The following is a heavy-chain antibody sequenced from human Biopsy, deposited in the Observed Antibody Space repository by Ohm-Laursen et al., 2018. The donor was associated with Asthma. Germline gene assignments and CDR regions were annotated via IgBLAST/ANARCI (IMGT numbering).Heavy chain of an antibody. J-gene: IGHJ4*02. CDR1: GGTFNTYV. V-gene: IGHV1-69*13. Sequence: SVKVSCKPLGGTFNTYVIGWVRQAPGQGLEWMSGINSVFGTTTYPQKFQDRVTITADDSTSTVYKELSSLRSEDTAVYYCARKAGSCISRTCYSLDFWGQGTLVTVSS. CDR2: INSVFGTT. CDR3: ARKAGSCISRTCYSLDF. D-gene: IGHD2-2*01.